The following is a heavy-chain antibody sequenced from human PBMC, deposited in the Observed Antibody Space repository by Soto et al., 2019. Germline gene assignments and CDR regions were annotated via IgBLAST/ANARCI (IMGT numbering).Heavy chain of an antibody. Sequence: KPSETLSLTCTVSGGSISSGGYYWSWIRQHPGKGLEWIGYIYYSGSTYYNPSLKSRVTISVDTSKNQFSLKLSSVTAADTAVYYCAGARFVPFHWLFPTAGYYYCMDVWGQGTTVTVSS. CDR1: GGSISSGGYY. V-gene: IGHV4-31*03. J-gene: IGHJ6*02. CDR2: IYYSGST. CDR3: AGARFVPFHWLFPTAGYYYCMDV. D-gene: IGHD3-9*01.